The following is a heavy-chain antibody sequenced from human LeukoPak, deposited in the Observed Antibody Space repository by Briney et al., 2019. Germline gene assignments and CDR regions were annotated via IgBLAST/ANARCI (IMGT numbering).Heavy chain of an antibody. Sequence: GGSLRLSCTASGFTFSSYWMSWVRQAPGEGLEWVANIKQDGSEKYYVDSVKGRFTISRDNAKNSLYLHMNSLRAEDTAVYYCARDPNWLAGAFDIWGQGTMVTVSS. CDR1: GFTFSSYW. V-gene: IGHV3-7*01. J-gene: IGHJ3*02. CDR2: IKQDGSEK. D-gene: IGHD3-9*01. CDR3: ARDPNWLAGAFDI.